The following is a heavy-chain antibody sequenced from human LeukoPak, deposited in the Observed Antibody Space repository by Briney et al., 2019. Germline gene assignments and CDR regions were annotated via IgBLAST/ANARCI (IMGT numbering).Heavy chain of an antibody. CDR3: ARDRGRVVVTTLYYGMDV. CDR2: IYYSGST. J-gene: IGHJ6*02. D-gene: IGHD2-21*02. CDR1: GGSVSSGNYY. V-gene: IGHV4-61*01. Sequence: SETLSLTCTVSGGSVSSGNYYWSWIRQPPGKGLEWIGYIYYSGSTNYNPSLKSRVTIPIDTSKNQFSLKLRSVTAADTAVYYCARDRGRVVVTTLYYGMDVWGQGTTVTVSS.